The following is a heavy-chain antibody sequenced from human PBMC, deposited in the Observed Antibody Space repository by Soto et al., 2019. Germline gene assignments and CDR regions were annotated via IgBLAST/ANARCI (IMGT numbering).Heavy chain of an antibody. Sequence: EVQLVQSGAEVKKPGESLKISCKGSGYSFTSYWIDWARQMSGKGLAWMWTIYPGDADTSHSPSFQGQVTISADKSISTAYPQWSSLKASDTAMYYCARPAAAGKYYHGMDVWGQGTTVTVSS. V-gene: IGHV5-51*01. CDR3: ARPAAAGKYYHGMDV. CDR2: IYPGDADT. D-gene: IGHD6-13*01. CDR1: GYSFTSYW. J-gene: IGHJ6*02.